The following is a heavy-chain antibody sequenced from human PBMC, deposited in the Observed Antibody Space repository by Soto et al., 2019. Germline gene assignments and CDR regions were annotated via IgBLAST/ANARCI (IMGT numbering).Heavy chain of an antibody. V-gene: IGHV5-51*01. CDR3: ATWHEREHAYDV. J-gene: IGHJ3*01. Sequence: GESLKISCKGSGYSFVSYWIAWVRQRPGKGLEWMGIIYPGDSDSTYSPSFQGQVTLSVDKSINTVFLQWSSLEASDTAMYYCATWHEREHAYDVWGQGTTVTVSS. D-gene: IGHD1-1*01. CDR2: IYPGDSDS. CDR1: GYSFVSYW.